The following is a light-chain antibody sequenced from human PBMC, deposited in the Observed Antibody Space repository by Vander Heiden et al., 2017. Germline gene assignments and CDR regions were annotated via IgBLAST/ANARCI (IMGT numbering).Light chain of an antibody. CDR2: AAS. CDR3: QQYYSYPYT. V-gene: IGKV1-8*01. Sequence: ALRMTQSPSSFSASTGDRVTITCRASQGISSYLAWYQQKPGKAPKLLLYAASTLQSGVPSRFSGSGSGTDFTLTISCLQYEDFATYYCQQYYSYPYTFGQGTKLEIK. CDR1: QGISSY. J-gene: IGKJ2*01.